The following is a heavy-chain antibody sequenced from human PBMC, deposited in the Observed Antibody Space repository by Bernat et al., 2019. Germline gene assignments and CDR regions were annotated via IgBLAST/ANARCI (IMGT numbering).Heavy chain of an antibody. J-gene: IGHJ2*01. CDR3: ERARVWFGEWYFDL. V-gene: IGHV3-30-3*01. D-gene: IGHD3-10*01. CDR1: GFTFSSYA. CDR2: ISYDGSNI. Sequence: QVQLVESGGGVVQPGRSLRLSCAASGFTFSSYAMHWVRQAPGKGLEWVAVISYDGSNIYYADSVKGRFTISRDNSKNTLYLQMNSLRAEDTAVYHCERARVWFGEWYFDLWGRGTLVTVSS.